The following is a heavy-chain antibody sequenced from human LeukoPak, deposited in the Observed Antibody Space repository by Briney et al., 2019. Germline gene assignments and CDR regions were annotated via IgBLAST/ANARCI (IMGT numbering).Heavy chain of an antibody. D-gene: IGHD6-13*01. J-gene: IGHJ4*02. Sequence: HPGGSLRLSCAASGFTSSDYSLTWVRQAPGKGLDWVSSISSTSSYIYYADSLKGRFTISRDNAKNSLYLQLNSLRAEDTAVYYCARTVTAGIYRGGYYFDYWGQGALVTVSS. CDR1: GFTSSDYS. CDR3: ARTVTAGIYRGGYYFDY. CDR2: ISSTSSYI. V-gene: IGHV3-21*01.